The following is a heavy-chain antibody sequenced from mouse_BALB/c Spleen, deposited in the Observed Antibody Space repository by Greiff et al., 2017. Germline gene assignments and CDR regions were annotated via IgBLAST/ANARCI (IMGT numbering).Heavy chain of an antibody. Sequence: EVQLVESGGGLVKPGGSLKLSCAASGFTFSSYAMSWVRQTPEKRLEWVASISSGGSTYYPDSVKGRFTISRDNARNILYLQMSSLRSEDTAMYYCARESSTTALYYAMDYWGQGTSDTVSS. D-gene: IGHD1-2*01. CDR2: ISSGGST. CDR1: GFTFSSYA. V-gene: IGHV5-6-5*01. CDR3: ARESSTTALYYAMDY. J-gene: IGHJ4*01.